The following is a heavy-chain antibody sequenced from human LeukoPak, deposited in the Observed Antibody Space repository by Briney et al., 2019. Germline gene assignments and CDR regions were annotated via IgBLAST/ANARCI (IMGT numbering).Heavy chain of an antibody. V-gene: IGHV4-39*07. CDR2: IYYSGST. CDR1: GGSISSSSYY. CDR3: ARGRKQQWLVRGHYYYYMDV. J-gene: IGHJ6*03. D-gene: IGHD6-19*01. Sequence: SETLSLTCTVSGGSISSSSYYWGWIRQPPGKGLEWIGSIYYSGSTYYNPSLKSRVTISVDTSKNQFSLKLSSVTAADTAVYYCARGRKQQWLVRGHYYYYMDVWGKGTTVTVSS.